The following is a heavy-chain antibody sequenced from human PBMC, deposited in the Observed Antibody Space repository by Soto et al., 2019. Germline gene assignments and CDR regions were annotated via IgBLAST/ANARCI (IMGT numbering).Heavy chain of an antibody. CDR2: IYHSGST. CDR3: ASLAAAGTGYYYYGMDV. CDR1: GGSISSSNW. V-gene: IGHV4-4*02. Sequence: PSETLSLTCAVSGGSISSSNWWSWVRQPPGKGLEWIGEIYHSGSTNYNPSLKSRVTISVDKSKNRFSLKLSSVTAADTAVYYCASLAAAGTGYYYYGMDVWGQGTTVTVSS. J-gene: IGHJ6*02. D-gene: IGHD6-13*01.